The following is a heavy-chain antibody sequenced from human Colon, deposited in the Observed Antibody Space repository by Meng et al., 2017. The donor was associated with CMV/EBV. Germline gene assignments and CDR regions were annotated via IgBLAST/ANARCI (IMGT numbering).Heavy chain of an antibody. Sequence: GGSLRLSCAASGLTVSSNYMTWVRLAPGKGLEWVSIIYSDGRTYYADSVQGRFTISRDTYNNMVYLQMNSLRAEDTAVYYCAKDPGLGDSSSYAFFYYYGMDVWGQGTTVTVSS. CDR3: AKDPGLGDSSSYAFFYYYGMDV. CDR1: GLTVSSNY. CDR2: IYSDGRT. D-gene: IGHD3-22*01. V-gene: IGHV3-53*01. J-gene: IGHJ6*02.